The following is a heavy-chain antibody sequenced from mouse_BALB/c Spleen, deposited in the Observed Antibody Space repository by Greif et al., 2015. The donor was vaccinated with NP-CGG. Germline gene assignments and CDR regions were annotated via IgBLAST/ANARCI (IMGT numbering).Heavy chain of an antibody. J-gene: IGHJ4*01. D-gene: IGHD1-1*01. CDR3: ARSDYGSSYDYAMDY. CDR1: GYSFTGYY. CDR2: INPYNGAT. Sequence: VQLQQPGPELVKPGASVKISCKASGYSFTGYYMHWVKQSHVKSLEWIGRINPYNGATSYNQNFKDKASLTVGKSSSTAYMELHSLTSEDSAVYYCARSDYGSSYDYAMDYWGQGTSVTVSS. V-gene: IGHV1-31*01.